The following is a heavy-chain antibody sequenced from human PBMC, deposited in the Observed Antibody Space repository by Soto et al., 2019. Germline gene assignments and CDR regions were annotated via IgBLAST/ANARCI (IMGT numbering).Heavy chain of an antibody. J-gene: IGHJ4*02. Sequence: GGSLRLSCAASGFTFSKYAMTWARQAPGKGLEWVSAISSNGAGTYYVDSVKGRFTISRDNAKNSLYLQMNSLRAEDTAVYYCARWLSSTYYYDSSDQFDYWGQGTLVTVSS. CDR1: GFTFSKYA. D-gene: IGHD3-22*01. CDR2: ISSNGAGT. V-gene: IGHV3-23*01. CDR3: ARWLSSTYYYDSSDQFDY.